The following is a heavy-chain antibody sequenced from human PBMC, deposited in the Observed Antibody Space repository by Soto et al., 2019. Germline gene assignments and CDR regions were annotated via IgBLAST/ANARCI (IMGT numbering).Heavy chain of an antibody. Sequence: QVQLQESGPGLVKPSQTLSLTCSVSGGSISSGNYYWSWIRQPPGKGLEWIGDIYHSGSAYYNPSLKRRATLSLDTSKNQFALKLSSVTATDTAVYYWARASSANWFDPWGQGTLVTVSS. V-gene: IGHV4-30-4*01. CDR1: GGSISSGNYY. J-gene: IGHJ5*02. CDR2: IYHSGSA. CDR3: ARASSANWFDP.